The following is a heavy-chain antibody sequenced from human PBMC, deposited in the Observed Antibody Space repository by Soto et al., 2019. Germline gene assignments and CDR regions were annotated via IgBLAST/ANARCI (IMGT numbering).Heavy chain of an antibody. CDR1: GGSISSYY. CDR2: IYYSGST. CDR3: ARXRIVVVPAAKGENWFDP. V-gene: IGHV4-59*01. Sequence: SETLSLTCTVSGGSISSYYWSWIRQPPGKGLEWIGYIYYSGSTNYNPSLKSRVTISVDTSKNQFSLKLSSVTAADTAVYYCARXRIVVVPAAKGENWFDPWGQGTLVTVSS. D-gene: IGHD2-2*01. J-gene: IGHJ5*02.